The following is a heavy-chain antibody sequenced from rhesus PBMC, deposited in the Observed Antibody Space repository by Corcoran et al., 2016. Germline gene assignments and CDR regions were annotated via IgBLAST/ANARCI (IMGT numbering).Heavy chain of an antibody. Sequence: EVQLVESGGGVVQPGGSLRLSCAASGFTFDDYAMHWVRQAPGKGWEGVCGIKWEGGRTGYADAVKGRFTISRDNAKNSLYLQMDRLRAEDTALYYCAKSLEVLTATEPDFWGQGVLVTVSS. CDR2: IKWEGGRT. J-gene: IGHJ4*01. V-gene: IGHV3-201*01. CDR3: AKSLEVLTATEPDF. CDR1: GFTFDDYA. D-gene: IGHD2-15*01.